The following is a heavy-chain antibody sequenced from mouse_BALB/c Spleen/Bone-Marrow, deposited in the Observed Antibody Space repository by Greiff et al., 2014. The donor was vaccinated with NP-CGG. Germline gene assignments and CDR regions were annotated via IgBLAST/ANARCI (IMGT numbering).Heavy chain of an antibody. CDR2: ISDGGGYT. J-gene: IGHJ4*01. CDR3: ARSGERYGAMDY. V-gene: IGHV5-4*02. CDR1: GFTFSDYY. D-gene: IGHD2-10*02. Sequence: EVKVVESGGGLVKPGGSLKLSCAASGFTFSDYYMYWVRQTPEKRLEWVATISDGGGYTYYPDSVWGRFTISRDNAKNNLYLQMSSLKSEDTAMYYGARSGERYGAMDYWGQGASVTVFS.